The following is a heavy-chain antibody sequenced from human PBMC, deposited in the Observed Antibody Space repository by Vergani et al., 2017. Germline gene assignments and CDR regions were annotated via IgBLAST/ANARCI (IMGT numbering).Heavy chain of an antibody. J-gene: IGHJ6*02. V-gene: IGHV3-23*01. Sequence: EVQLLESGGGLVQPGGSLRLSCAASGFTFSSYAMSWVRQAPGKGLEWVSAISGSGGSTYYADSVKGRFTISRDNSKNTLYLQMNSLRAEDTAVYYCAKLLLWFGELLGYYYYGMDVWGRGTTVTVS. CDR1: GFTFSSYA. CDR3: AKLLLWFGELLGYYYYGMDV. D-gene: IGHD3-10*01. CDR2: ISGSGGST.